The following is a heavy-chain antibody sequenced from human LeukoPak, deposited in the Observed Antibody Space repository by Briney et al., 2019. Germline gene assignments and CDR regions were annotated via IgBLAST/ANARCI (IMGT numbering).Heavy chain of an antibody. J-gene: IGHJ4*02. D-gene: IGHD5-12*01. V-gene: IGHV3-11*06. CDR2: ISSSSSYT. Sequence: GGSLRLSCAASGFTFSDYYMSWIRQAPGKGLEWVSYISSSSSYTNYADSVKGRFTISRDNAKNSLFLQMNSLRAEDTAVYYCARVLATGGVTYYLDYWGQGTLVTVSS. CDR3: ARVLATGGVTYYLDY. CDR1: GFTFSDYY.